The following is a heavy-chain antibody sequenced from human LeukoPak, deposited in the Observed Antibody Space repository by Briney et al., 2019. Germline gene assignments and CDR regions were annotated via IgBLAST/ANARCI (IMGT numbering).Heavy chain of an antibody. CDR2: ISGSGGST. J-gene: IGHJ3*02. V-gene: IGHV3-23*01. CDR3: AKLTTVIGDAFDI. Sequence: GGSLRLSCAASGFTFSSYAMSWVRQAPGKGLEWVSAISGSGGSTYYADSVKGRFTISRDNSKNTLYLQMNSLRAEDTAVYHCAKLTTVIGDAFDIWGQGTMVTVSS. CDR1: GFTFSSYA. D-gene: IGHD4-17*01.